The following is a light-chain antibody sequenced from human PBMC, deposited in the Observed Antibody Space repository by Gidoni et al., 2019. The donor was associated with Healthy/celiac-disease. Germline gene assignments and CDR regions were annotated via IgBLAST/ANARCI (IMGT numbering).Light chain of an antibody. J-gene: IGKJ5*01. CDR1: QGSRSW. CDR2: AAS. V-gene: IGKV1D-12*01. CDR3: QQANSFPIT. Sequence: DIQMTQSPSSVSASVGDRVTITCRASQGSRSWLAWYQQKPGKAPKLLIYAASSLQSGVPSRFIGSGSGTDFTLTISSLQPEDFATYYCQQANSFPITFXHXTRLEIQ.